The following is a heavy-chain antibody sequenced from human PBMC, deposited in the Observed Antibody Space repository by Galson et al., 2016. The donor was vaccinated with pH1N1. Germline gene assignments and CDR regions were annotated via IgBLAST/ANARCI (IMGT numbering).Heavy chain of an antibody. CDR1: GFNFKTYE. Sequence: SLRLSCAASGFNFKTYEMHWVRQAPGKGLEWVSYIIGSGSITNYADSVRGRFTISRDNAKNSPFLQMDSLRAEDTAIYYCVREIRDDYNYGNFDYWGQGTLVTVSS. D-gene: IGHD5-24*01. CDR3: VREIRDDYNYGNFDY. V-gene: IGHV3-48*03. J-gene: IGHJ4*02. CDR2: IIGSGSIT.